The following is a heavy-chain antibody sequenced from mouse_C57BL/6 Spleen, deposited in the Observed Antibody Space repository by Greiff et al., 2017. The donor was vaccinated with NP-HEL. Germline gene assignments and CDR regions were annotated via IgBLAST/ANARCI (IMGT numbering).Heavy chain of an antibody. CDR2: IYPSDSET. CDR1: GYTFTSYW. Sequence: QVQLQQPWAELVRPGSSVKLSCKASGYTFTSYWMDWVKQRPGQGLEWIGNIYPSDSETHYNQKFKDKATLTVDKSSSTAYMQLSSLTSEDSAVYYCARKGGSSAFDYWGQGTTLTVSS. V-gene: IGHV1-61*01. D-gene: IGHD3-2*02. J-gene: IGHJ2*01. CDR3: ARKGGSSAFDY.